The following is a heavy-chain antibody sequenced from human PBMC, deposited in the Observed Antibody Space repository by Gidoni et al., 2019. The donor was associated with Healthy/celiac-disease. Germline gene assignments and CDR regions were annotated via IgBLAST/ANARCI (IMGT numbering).Heavy chain of an antibody. J-gene: IGHJ4*02. V-gene: IGHV1-8*01. CDR2: MNPNSGNT. CDR1: GYTITSYD. CDR3: ARGYDSSGYYPFDY. Sequence: QVQLVQSGAEVKKPGASVKVTWKASGYTITSYDINWVRQATGQGLEWMGWMNPNSGNTGYAQKFQGRVTMTRNTSISTAYMVLSSLRSEDTAVYYCARGYDSSGYYPFDYWGQGTLVTVSS. D-gene: IGHD3-22*01.